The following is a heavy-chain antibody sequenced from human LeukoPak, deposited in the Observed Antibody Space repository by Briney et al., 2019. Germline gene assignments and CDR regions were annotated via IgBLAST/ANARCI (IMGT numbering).Heavy chain of an antibody. CDR2: IYYSGST. CDR3: AASVLGSYRYFDY. Sequence: PPETLSLTCTVSGGSISSYYWSWIRQPLGKGLEWIGYIYYSGSTNYNPSLKSRVTISVDTSKNQFSLKLSSVTAADTAVYYCAASVLGSYRYFDYWGQGTLVTVSS. D-gene: IGHD3-16*02. J-gene: IGHJ4*02. V-gene: IGHV4-59*01. CDR1: GGSISSYY.